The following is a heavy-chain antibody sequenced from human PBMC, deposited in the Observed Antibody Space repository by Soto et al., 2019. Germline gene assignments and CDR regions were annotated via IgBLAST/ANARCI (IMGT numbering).Heavy chain of an antibody. J-gene: IGHJ5*02. Sequence: ASVKVSCKASGYTFTSYGISWVRQAPGQGLEWMGWISAYNGNTNYAQKLQGRVTMTTDTSTSTAYMELRSLRSDDTAVYYCARESREYDFWSGYHAYNWFDPWGQGTLVTVSS. CDR1: GYTFTSYG. CDR3: ARESREYDFWSGYHAYNWFDP. CDR2: ISAYNGNT. D-gene: IGHD3-3*01. V-gene: IGHV1-18*04.